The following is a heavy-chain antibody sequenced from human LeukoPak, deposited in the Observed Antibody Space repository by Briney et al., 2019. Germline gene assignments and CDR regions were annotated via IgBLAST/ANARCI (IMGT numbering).Heavy chain of an antibody. D-gene: IGHD6-19*01. V-gene: IGHV3-23*01. CDR2: ISVEGESA. CDR3: AQGYGNGWYPH. J-gene: IGHJ4*02. Sequence: RGSLRLSCTVSGFSVSTSGMSWVRQAQGKGLQTISAISVEGESAYYADPVKGRFTISRDNSKNTLYLQMNSLRVEDTAVYFCAQGYGNGWYPHWGQGSLVSVSS. CDR1: GFSVSTSG.